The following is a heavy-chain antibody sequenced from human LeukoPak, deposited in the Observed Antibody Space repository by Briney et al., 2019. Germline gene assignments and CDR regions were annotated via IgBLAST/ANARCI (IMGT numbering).Heavy chain of an antibody. V-gene: IGHV3-7*01. CDR2: IKEDGSDK. D-gene: IGHD6-13*01. CDR1: GFTFSRYW. J-gene: IGHJ4*02. Sequence: PGGSLRLSCAASGFTFSRYWMTWVRQAPGKGLEWVAHIKEDGSDKYYVDSVKGRFTISRDNAKNSLYLQMNSLRAEDTAVYYCARGSPGQQLVLFDYWGQGTLVTASS. CDR3: ARGSPGQQLVLFDY.